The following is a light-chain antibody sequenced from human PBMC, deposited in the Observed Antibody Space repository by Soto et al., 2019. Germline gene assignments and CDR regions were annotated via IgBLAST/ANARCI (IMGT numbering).Light chain of an antibody. Sequence: DIMMTQSPLSLSVTPGEPASISCRSSQSLLHSNGYNYLDWYLQKPGQSPQVLIYVGSNRASGVPDRFSGSGSGTDFTLKISRVEAEDVGVYYCMQALQTPTFGQGTKVEIK. CDR1: QSLLHSNGYNY. V-gene: IGKV2-28*01. CDR2: VGS. J-gene: IGKJ1*01. CDR3: MQALQTPT.